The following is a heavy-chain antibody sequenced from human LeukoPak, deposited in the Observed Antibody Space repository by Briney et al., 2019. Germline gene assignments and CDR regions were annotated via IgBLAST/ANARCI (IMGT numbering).Heavy chain of an antibody. Sequence: GRSLRLSCAASGFTFSTYAMHWVRQAPGKGLEWVAVIWYGGSNKYYADSVKGRFTISRDNSKNTLYLQMNSLRAEDTAVYYCAKGKGNYYDRSGYYVLDYWGQGTLVTVSS. CDR1: GFTFSTYA. D-gene: IGHD3-22*01. CDR2: IWYGGSNK. CDR3: AKGKGNYYDRSGYYVLDY. J-gene: IGHJ4*02. V-gene: IGHV3-33*06.